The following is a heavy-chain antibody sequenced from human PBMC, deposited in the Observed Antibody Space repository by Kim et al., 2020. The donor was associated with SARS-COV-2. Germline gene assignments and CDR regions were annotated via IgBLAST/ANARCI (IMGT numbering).Heavy chain of an antibody. CDR3: AREPNSGSYGDDAFDI. D-gene: IGHD1-26*01. V-gene: IGHV3-21*01. CDR2: ISSSSSYI. Sequence: GGSLRLSCAASGFTFSSYSMNWVRQAPGKGLEWVSSISSSSSYIYYADSVKGRFTISRDNAKNSLYLQMNSLRAEDTAVYYCAREPNSGSYGDDAFDIWGQGKWSPSLQ. CDR1: GFTFSSYS. J-gene: IGHJ3*02.